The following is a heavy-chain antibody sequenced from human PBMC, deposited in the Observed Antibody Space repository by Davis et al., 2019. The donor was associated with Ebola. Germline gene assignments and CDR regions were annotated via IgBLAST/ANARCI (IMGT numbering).Heavy chain of an antibody. Sequence: GESLKLSCKGSGYSFTNYWIGWVRQMPGKGLEWIGIIYPGDSDTTYSPSFQGQVTLSADKSISTAYLQWSSLKASDTAMYYCVRLFYSSTWYWFDPWGQGTLVTVSS. J-gene: IGHJ5*02. CDR1: GYSFTNYW. V-gene: IGHV5-51*01. CDR3: VRLFYSSTWYWFDP. D-gene: IGHD6-13*01. CDR2: IYPGDSDT.